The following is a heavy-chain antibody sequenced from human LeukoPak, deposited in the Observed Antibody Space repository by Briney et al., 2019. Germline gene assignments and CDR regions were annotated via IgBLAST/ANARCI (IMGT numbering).Heavy chain of an antibody. J-gene: IGHJ4*02. V-gene: IGHV3-21*01. CDR1: GLTFSSYS. CDR2: ISSSSNYI. Sequence: GSLRLSCAASGLTFSSYSMNWVRQAPGKGLQWLSSISSSSNYIYYADSVKGRLTISRDNAKNPLYLHVNSLTAEDTAVYYCASSPTRYYYDSSGYYFDYWGQGTLVTVSS. D-gene: IGHD3-22*01. CDR3: ASSPTRYYYDSSGYYFDY.